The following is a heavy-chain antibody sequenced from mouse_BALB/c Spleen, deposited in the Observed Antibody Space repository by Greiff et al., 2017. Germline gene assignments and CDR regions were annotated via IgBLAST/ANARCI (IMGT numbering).Heavy chain of an antibody. V-gene: IGHV5-9-1*01. J-gene: IGHJ3*01. CDR3: ARRSSGY. CDR2: ISSGGSYT. CDR1: GFTFSSYA. Sequence: EVMLVESGGGLVKPGGSLKLSCAASGFTFSSYAMSWVRQTPEKRLEWVATISSGGSYTYYPDSVKGRFTISRDNAKNTLYLQMSSLRSEDTAMYYCARRSSGYWGQGTLVTVSA. D-gene: IGHD1-1*01.